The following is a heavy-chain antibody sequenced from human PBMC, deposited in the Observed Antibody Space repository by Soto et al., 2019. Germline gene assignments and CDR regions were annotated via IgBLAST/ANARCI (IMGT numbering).Heavy chain of an antibody. CDR3: ARERTRGFDP. J-gene: IGHJ5*02. Sequence: QVHLVQSGAEVRKPGASVKVSCKASGYTFTSYDINWVRQATGQGLEWMGWMNPNSGNTAYAQKFQGRVTMTRNTSIRTAHMELSSLRSEDTAVYYCARERTRGFDPWGQGPLVTVSS. CDR1: GYTFTSYD. CDR2: MNPNSGNT. V-gene: IGHV1-8*01.